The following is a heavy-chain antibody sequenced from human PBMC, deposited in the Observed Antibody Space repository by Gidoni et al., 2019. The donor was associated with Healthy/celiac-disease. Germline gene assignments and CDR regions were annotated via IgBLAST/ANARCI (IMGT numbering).Heavy chain of an antibody. CDR3: ARGYCSGGSCLFFDY. V-gene: IGHV4-59*01. D-gene: IGHD2-15*01. J-gene: IGHJ4*02. Sequence: QVQLQESGPGLVKPSETLSLTCTVSGGSISSYYWSWIRQPPWKGLEWIGYIYYSGSTNYNPSLKSRVTISVDTSKNQCSLKLSSVTAADTAGYYCARGYCSGGSCLFFDYWGQGTLVTVSS. CDR1: GGSISSYY. CDR2: IYYSGST.